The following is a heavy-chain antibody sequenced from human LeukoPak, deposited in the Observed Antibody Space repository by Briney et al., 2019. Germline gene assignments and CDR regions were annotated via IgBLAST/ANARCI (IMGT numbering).Heavy chain of an antibody. J-gene: IGHJ4*02. CDR1: GFTFSSYS. CDR2: ISSSSSYI. CDR3: AKRSVDMTRKGKHFDY. Sequence: KTGGSLRLSCAASGFTFSSYSMNWVRQAPGKGLEWVSSISSSSSYIYYADSVKGRFTISRDNAKNSLYLQMNSLRAEDTAIYYCAKRSVDMTRKGKHFDYWGQGTLVTVSS. D-gene: IGHD4-11*01. V-gene: IGHV3-21*04.